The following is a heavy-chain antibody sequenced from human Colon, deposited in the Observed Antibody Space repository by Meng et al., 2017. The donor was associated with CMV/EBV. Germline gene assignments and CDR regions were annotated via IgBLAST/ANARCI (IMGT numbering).Heavy chain of an antibody. CDR3: ARGRVGNTVRIDP. Sequence: SETLSLTCTVSDDSISSSNYYWGWIRQPPGKGLEWIGSIYWSGVTSYNPPLKSRVTISVDTSKNQSSLRLNSVTAADSAVYYCARGRVGNTVRIDPWGQGTLVTVSS. D-gene: IGHD1-26*01. V-gene: IGHV4-39*07. CDR2: IYWSGVT. CDR1: DDSISSSNYY. J-gene: IGHJ5*02.